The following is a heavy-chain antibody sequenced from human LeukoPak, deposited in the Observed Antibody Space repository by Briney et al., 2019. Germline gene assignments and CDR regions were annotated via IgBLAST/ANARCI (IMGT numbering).Heavy chain of an antibody. J-gene: IGHJ6*03. CDR1: GYTFTGYY. V-gene: IGHV1-2*02. CDR2: INPNSGGT. Sequence: GASVKVSCKASGYTFTGYYMHWVRQAPGQGLEWMGCINPNSGGTNYAQKFQGRVTMTEDRSIETAYLDLTSLRSEDTAVYYCATHYDGGAYYPQYNYYQMDVWGKGTTITVSS. D-gene: IGHD3-22*01. CDR3: ATHYDGGAYYPQYNYYQMDV.